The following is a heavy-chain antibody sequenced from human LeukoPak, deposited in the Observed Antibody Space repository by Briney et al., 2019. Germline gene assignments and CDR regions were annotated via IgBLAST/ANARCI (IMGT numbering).Heavy chain of an antibody. CDR1: GGSISSGSYY. V-gene: IGHV4-61*02. J-gene: IGHJ5*02. CDR2: IYTSGGT. CDR3: ARVRVVVAATPSWFDP. D-gene: IGHD2-15*01. Sequence: PSETLPLTCTVSGGSISSGSYYWSWIRQPAGKGLEWIGRIYTSGGTNYNPSLKSRVTISVDTSKNQFSLKLSSVTAADTAVYYCARVRVVVAATPSWFDPWGQGTLVTVSS.